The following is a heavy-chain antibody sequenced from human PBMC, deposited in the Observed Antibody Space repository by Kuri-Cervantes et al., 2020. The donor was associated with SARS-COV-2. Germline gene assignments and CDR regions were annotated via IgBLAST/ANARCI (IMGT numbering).Heavy chain of an antibody. D-gene: IGHD6-13*01. J-gene: IGHJ6*04. CDR3: ARHATGYSSSSYLGYYAMDV. V-gene: IGHV4-39*01. CDR2: IYYGGST. Sequence: SETLSLTCTVSGGSISSTSSYWGWIRRPPGKGLECIGTIYYGGSTYYNPSLKSRITISVDTSKNQFSLRLSSVTAVDTAVYYCARHATGYSSSSYLGYYAMDVWGKGTTVTVSS. CDR1: GGSISSTSSY.